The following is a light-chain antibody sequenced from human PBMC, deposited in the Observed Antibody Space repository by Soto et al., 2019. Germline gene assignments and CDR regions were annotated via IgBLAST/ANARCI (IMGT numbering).Light chain of an antibody. CDR2: DAS. CDR1: QSITNW. Sequence: DIQMTQSPSSLSASVGDRVTITCRASQSITNWLAWYQQKPGKAPKLLIYDASSLESGVPSRFSGGGFGTEFTLTINSLQPDDFATYYCQQYSSYWLTFGGGTKVDIK. J-gene: IGKJ4*01. V-gene: IGKV1-5*01. CDR3: QQYSSYWLT.